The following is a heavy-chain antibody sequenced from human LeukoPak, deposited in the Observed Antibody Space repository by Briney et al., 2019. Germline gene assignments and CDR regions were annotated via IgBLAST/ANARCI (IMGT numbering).Heavy chain of an antibody. J-gene: IGHJ5*02. CDR2: IYYSGST. V-gene: IGHV4-30-4*08. D-gene: IGHD5-18*01. CDR1: GGSISSGDYY. Sequence: PSQTLSLTCTVSGGSISSGDYYWIWIRQPPGQGLEWIGYIYYSGSTYYNPSLKSRVTISVDTSKNQFSLKLSSVTAADTAVYYCARRGGEYSYGYAGYNWFDPWGQGTLVTVSS. CDR3: ARRGGEYSYGYAGYNWFDP.